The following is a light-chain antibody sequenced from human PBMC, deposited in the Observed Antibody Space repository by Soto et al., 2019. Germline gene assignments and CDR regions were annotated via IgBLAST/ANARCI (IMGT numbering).Light chain of an antibody. CDR3: APWDSALSAGV. CDR1: SSNIGDNS. Sequence: QSVLTQPPSMSAAPGQMVAISCSGTSSNIGDNSVSWYQHFPGTAPKVLIYDNNRRPSGIPDRFSGSKSGTSATLTIIGLQTGDEADYYCAPWDSALSAGVFGGGTKVTVL. J-gene: IGLJ3*02. CDR2: DNN. V-gene: IGLV1-51*01.